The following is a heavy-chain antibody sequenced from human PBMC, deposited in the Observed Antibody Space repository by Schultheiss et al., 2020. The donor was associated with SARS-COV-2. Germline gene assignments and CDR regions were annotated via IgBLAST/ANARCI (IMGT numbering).Heavy chain of an antibody. Sequence: SLKISCAASGFTFDDYAMHWVRQAPGKGLEWVSGISWNSGSIGYADSVKGRFTISRDNSQNTLYLQMNSLRVEDTAVYYCAGAYCDSTSCYGNFDYWGQGTLVTVSS. D-gene: IGHD2-2*01. V-gene: IGHV3-9*01. CDR1: GFTFDDYA. CDR3: AGAYCDSTSCYGNFDY. J-gene: IGHJ4*02. CDR2: ISWNSGSI.